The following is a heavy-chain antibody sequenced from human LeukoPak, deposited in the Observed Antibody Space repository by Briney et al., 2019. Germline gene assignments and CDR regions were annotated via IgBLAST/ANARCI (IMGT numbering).Heavy chain of an antibody. D-gene: IGHD1-26*01. CDR1: GLPLSTYG. V-gene: IGHV3-30*12. J-gene: IGHJ3*02. CDR2: IHYDGYTT. CDR3: ARSNSGSCYGTRAFDI. Sequence: PARSRRLSCVMSGLPLSTYGAHWVRHAPGSGLGWVAYIHYDGYTTNYADSVKGRFTISRDNSKNTLYLQMNSLRAEDTAVYCCARSNSGSCYGTRAFDIWGQGTMVTVSS.